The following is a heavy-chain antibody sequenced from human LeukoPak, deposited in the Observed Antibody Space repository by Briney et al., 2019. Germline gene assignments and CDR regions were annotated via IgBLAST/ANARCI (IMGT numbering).Heavy chain of an antibody. Sequence: PGGPLTLSCAASGFTSSDYYMSWIRHAPGKGLECVSYIRSGASTIYYADFVKGRFTLSRDNAKNSLYLQMNSLRDDDTAVYYCARVKGSWYKDYWGQGTLVTVSS. V-gene: IGHV3-11*01. D-gene: IGHD6-13*01. CDR2: IRSGASTI. CDR1: GFTSSDYY. CDR3: ARVKGSWYKDY. J-gene: IGHJ4*02.